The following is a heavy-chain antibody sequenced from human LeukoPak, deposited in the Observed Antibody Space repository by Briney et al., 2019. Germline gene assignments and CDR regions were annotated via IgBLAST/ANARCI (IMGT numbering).Heavy chain of an antibody. CDR1: GFTFSSYG. J-gene: IGHJ4*02. D-gene: IGHD2-21*01. Sequence: GGSLRLSCAASGFTFSSYGLHWVRQAPGKGLEWVAVISYDGSNKYYADSVKGRFTISRDNSKNTLYLQVNSLRAEDTAVYYCARDREGYCGDDCSADYWGQGTLVTVSS. CDR2: ISYDGSNK. V-gene: IGHV3-30-3*01. CDR3: ARDREGYCGDDCSADY.